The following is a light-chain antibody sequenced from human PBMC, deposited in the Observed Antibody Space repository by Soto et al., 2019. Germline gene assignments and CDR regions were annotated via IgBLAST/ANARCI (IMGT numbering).Light chain of an antibody. Sequence: EIVLTQSPGTLSLSPGERATLSCRASQSVSSSYLAWYQQKPGQAPRLLIYDVSNRATGISARFSGSGSGTDFTLTIGSLEPEDFAVYFCQQRYYWPWTVGQGTKVDIK. CDR3: QQRYYWPWT. CDR1: QSVSSSY. V-gene: IGKV3D-20*02. CDR2: DVS. J-gene: IGKJ1*01.